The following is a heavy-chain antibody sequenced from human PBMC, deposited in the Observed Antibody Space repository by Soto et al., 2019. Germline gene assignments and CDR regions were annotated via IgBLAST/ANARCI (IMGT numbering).Heavy chain of an antibody. CDR2: IYYSGAT. V-gene: IGHV4-31*03. J-gene: IGHJ6*02. CDR3: ARVVLVPVARGRDYYYGVDV. D-gene: IGHD1-26*01. CDR1: AASFDTGGHY. Sequence: PSETLSLTCSVSAASFDTGGHYWAWIRQHPGRGLEWIGHIYYSGATYYNPSLKSRLTISVDTSKKQFSLKLSSLTAADTAMYYCARVVLVPVARGRDYYYGVDVWGQGTTVTVSS.